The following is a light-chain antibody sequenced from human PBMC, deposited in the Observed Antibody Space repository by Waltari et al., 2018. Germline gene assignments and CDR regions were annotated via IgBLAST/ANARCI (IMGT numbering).Light chain of an antibody. Sequence: QSVLTQPPSASGTPGQRVTISCSGSRSNIGSNYVYWYQQLPGTAPKLLIYEVNKRPAGLSDRFSGSKSGNTASLTISGLQTEDEADYYCSSQTSRNTRLFGGGTKLTVL. J-gene: IGLJ2*01. CDR1: RSNIGSNY. CDR3: SSQTSRNTRL. V-gene: IGLV1-47*01. CDR2: EVN.